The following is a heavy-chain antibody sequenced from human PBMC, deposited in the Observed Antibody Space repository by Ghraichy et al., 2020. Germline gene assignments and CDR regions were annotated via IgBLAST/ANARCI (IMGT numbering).Heavy chain of an antibody. CDR3: AKESRPYTGSGTYNSDY. CDR1: GFTFNSYA. Sequence: SCAASGFTFNSYAMSWVRQAPGEGLEWVSGISGSGDSTYYADSVKGRFTNSRDNSKNTLYLQMNSLRAEDTAVYYCAKESRPYTGSGTYNSDYWGQGTLVTVSS. V-gene: IGHV3-23*01. D-gene: IGHD3-10*01. J-gene: IGHJ4*02. CDR2: ISGSGDST.